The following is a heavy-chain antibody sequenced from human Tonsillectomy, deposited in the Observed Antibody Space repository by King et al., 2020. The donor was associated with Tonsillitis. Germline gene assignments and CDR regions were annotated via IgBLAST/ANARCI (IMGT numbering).Heavy chain of an antibody. J-gene: IGHJ4*02. D-gene: IGHD4/OR15-4a*01. CDR1: GFSLSTNGMC. V-gene: IGHV2-70*01. CDR3: ARMRPHLTYDN. Sequence: VTLKESGPALVKPTQTLTLTCTFSGFSLSTNGMCVSWIRQPPGKALEWLALFNWDDDKYYNTSLRTRLTISKDTSKNPVVLTMTNMDPVDTATYYCARMRPHLTYDNWGQGTLVTVSS. CDR2: FNWDDDK.